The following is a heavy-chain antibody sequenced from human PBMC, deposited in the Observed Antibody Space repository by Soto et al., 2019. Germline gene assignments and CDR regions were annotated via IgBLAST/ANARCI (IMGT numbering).Heavy chain of an antibody. J-gene: IGHJ5*02. V-gene: IGHV5-10-1*01. D-gene: IGHD3-22*01. CDR1: GYSFTSYW. CDR3: ARHPGYYDSSGYGTQKDRNWSDP. CDR2: IDPSDSYT. Sequence: PGESLKISCKGSGYSFTSYWISWVRQMPGKGLEWMGRIDPSDSYTNYSPSFQGHVTISADKSISTAYLQWSSLKASDTAMYYCARHPGYYDSSGYGTQKDRNWSDPWAREPWSPSPQ.